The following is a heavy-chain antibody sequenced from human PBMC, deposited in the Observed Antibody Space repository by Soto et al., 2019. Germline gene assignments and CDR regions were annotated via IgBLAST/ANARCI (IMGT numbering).Heavy chain of an antibody. J-gene: IGHJ6*03. CDR2: MNPNSGNT. V-gene: IGHV1-8*01. CDR1: GYTFTSYD. Sequence: ASVKVSCKASGYTFTSYDINWVRQATGQGLEWMGWMNPNSGNTGYAQKFQGRVTMTRNTSISTAYMELSSLRSEDTAVYYCARGSVSEDTAMVTSPHYYMDVWGKGTTVTVSS. CDR3: ARGSVSEDTAMVTSPHYYMDV. D-gene: IGHD5-18*01.